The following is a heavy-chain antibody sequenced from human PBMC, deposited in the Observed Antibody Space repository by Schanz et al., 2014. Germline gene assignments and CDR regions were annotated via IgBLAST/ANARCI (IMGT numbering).Heavy chain of an antibody. CDR2: INTNTGNP. Sequence: QVQLVQSGSELTRPGASVKVSCKASGYNFTTYTMNWVRQAPGQGLEWMGWINTNTGNPTYAQGFTGRFVFSLDTSVSTAYLQISXXXADDTAVFFCARGEANWGQYWGQGTLVTVSS. CDR1: GYNFTTYT. D-gene: IGHD7-27*01. J-gene: IGHJ4*02. V-gene: IGHV7-4-1*02. CDR3: ARGEANWGQY.